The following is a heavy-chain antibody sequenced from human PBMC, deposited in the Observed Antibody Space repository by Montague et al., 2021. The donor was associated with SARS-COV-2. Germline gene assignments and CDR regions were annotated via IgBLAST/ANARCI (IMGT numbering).Heavy chain of an antibody. V-gene: IGHV3-74*01. J-gene: IGHJ3*01. CDR3: TRDRYWEVFDV. D-gene: IGHD1-26*01. CDR1: GFSINDYW. Sequence: SLRLSCAASGFSINDYWMHWVRQVPGKRLVWVSRTDNDVRREVYADSVRGLFTVSRDNAKNTIYLQMDSLRADDTGIYFCTRDRYWEVFDVWGQGTLVIVSS. CDR2: TDNDVRRE.